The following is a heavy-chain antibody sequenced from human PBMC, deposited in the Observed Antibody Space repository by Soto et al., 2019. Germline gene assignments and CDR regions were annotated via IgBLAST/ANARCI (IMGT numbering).Heavy chain of an antibody. CDR1: GFTFSSYE. D-gene: IGHD4-17*01. CDR2: ISSSGSTI. V-gene: IGHV3-48*03. J-gene: IGHJ4*02. Sequence: AGGSLRLSCAASGFTFSSYEMNWVRQAPGKGLEWVSYISSSGSTIYYADSVKGRFTISRDNAKNSLYLQMNSLRAEDTAVYYCARRPTVVTPSWGQGTLVTVSS. CDR3: ARRPTVVTPS.